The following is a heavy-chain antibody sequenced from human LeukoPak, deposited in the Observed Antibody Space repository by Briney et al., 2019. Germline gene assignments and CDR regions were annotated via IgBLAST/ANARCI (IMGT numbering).Heavy chain of an antibody. CDR1: GGTFSSYA. Sequence: SVKVSCKASGGTFSSYAISWVRQAPGQGLEWMGGIIPIFGTANYAQKFQGRVTITTDESTSTAYMELSSLRSEDMAVYYCARGGSDIVVVPASAPYAFDIWGQGTMVTVSS. J-gene: IGHJ3*02. CDR2: IIPIFGTA. D-gene: IGHD2-2*01. CDR3: ARGGSDIVVVPASAPYAFDI. V-gene: IGHV1-69*05.